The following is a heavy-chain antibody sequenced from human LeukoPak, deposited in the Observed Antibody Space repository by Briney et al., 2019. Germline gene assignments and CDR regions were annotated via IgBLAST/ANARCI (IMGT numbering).Heavy chain of an antibody. V-gene: IGHV4-61*08. D-gene: IGHD3-3*01. Sequence: SETLSLTCTVSGDSVSSGGYYWTWVRQPSGKGLEWIGYILNGVTTKYNPSLTSRVTISLDTSKNQFSLKVSSVTAAETAVYYCARVGNYEGYYWGQGTLVSVSS. CDR2: ILNGVTT. CDR3: ARVGNYEGYY. J-gene: IGHJ4*02. CDR1: GDSVSSGGYY.